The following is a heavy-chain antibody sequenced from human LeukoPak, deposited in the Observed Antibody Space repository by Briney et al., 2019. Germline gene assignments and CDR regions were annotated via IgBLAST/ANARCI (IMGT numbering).Heavy chain of an antibody. J-gene: IGHJ6*02. Sequence: SETLSLTCTVSGGSISSYYWSWIRQPPGKGLEWIGYIYYSESTNYNPSLKSRVTISVDTSKNQFSLKLSSVTAADTAVYYCAGSVYDFWSGYYNYGMDVWGQGTTVTVSS. V-gene: IGHV4-59*01. CDR1: GGSISSYY. CDR3: AGSVYDFWSGYYNYGMDV. CDR2: IYYSEST. D-gene: IGHD3-3*01.